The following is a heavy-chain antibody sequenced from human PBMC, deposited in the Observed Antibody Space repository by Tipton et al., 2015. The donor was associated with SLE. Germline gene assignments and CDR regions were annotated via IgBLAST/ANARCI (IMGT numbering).Heavy chain of an antibody. CDR2: IYYSGST. V-gene: IGHV4-39*07. D-gene: IGHD5-18*01. Sequence: TLSLTCTVSGGSISSSSYYWGWIRQPPGKGLEWIGSIYYSGSTYYNPSLKSRVTISVDTSKNQFSLKLSSVTAADTAVYYCARDGVDTAILEAVAFDIWGQGTMVTVSS. CDR3: ARDGVDTAILEAVAFDI. CDR1: GGSISSSSYY. J-gene: IGHJ3*02.